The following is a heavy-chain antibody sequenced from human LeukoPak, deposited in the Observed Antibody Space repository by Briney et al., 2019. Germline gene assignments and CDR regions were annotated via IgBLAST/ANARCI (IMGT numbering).Heavy chain of an antibody. CDR2: IYYSGST. CDR1: GGSISSSGYY. V-gene: IGHV4-39*07. CDR3: ARRGHIDPHRPSPFDY. Sequence: PSETLSLTCTVSGGSISSSGYYWGWIRQPPGKGLEWIGSIYYSGSTYYNPSLKSRVTISVDTSKNQFSLKLSSVTAADTAVYYCARRGHIDPHRPSPFDYWGQGTLVTVSS. D-gene: IGHD2-21*01. J-gene: IGHJ4*02.